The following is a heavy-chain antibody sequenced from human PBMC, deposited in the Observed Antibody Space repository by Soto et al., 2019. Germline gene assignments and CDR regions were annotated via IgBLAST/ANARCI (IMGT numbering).Heavy chain of an antibody. CDR2: INGDGSTT. D-gene: IGHD3-22*01. J-gene: IGHJ4*02. CDR3: ARPRYDGSGTPFDH. CDR1: GFTFSSYW. Sequence: EVQLVESGGALVQPGGSLRLSCAASGFTFSSYWMHWVRQAPGKGLVWVSHINGDGSTTTYADSVKGRFIISRDNAKNMLYLQMNSLTAEDTAVYYCARPRYDGSGTPFDHWGQGTLVTVSS. V-gene: IGHV3-74*01.